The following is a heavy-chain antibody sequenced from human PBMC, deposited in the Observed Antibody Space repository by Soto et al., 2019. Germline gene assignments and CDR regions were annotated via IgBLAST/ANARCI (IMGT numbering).Heavy chain of an antibody. D-gene: IGHD3-16*01. CDR3: ARGGYYDNPWGKLNPYGWDV. CDR2: ISPYNEYT. V-gene: IGHV1-18*01. Sequence: QVQLMQSAGEVKKPGASVRVSCKASGYTFIRYGMTWVRQAPGERLEWLGWISPYNEYTSYAQKVQGRVTMTTDTSPXTXYXXLRGLRSDDTAGYYWARGGYYDNPWGKLNPYGWDVWGQGTSVTVSS. CDR1: GYTFIRYG. J-gene: IGHJ6*02.